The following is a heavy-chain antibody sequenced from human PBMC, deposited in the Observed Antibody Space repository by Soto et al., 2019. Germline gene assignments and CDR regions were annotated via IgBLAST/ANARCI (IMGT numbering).Heavy chain of an antibody. J-gene: IGHJ4*02. V-gene: IGHV3-33*01. CDR2: IWYDGSNK. CDR1: GFTFGSCG. CDR3: ARDGYTIFGVVTIDY. D-gene: IGHD3-3*01. Sequence: GGSLRLSCATCGFTFGSCGMHWVRQASGKGLEWVAVIWYDGSNKYYADSVKGRFTISRDNSKNTLYLQMNSLRAEDTAVYYCARDGYTIFGVVTIDYWGQGT.